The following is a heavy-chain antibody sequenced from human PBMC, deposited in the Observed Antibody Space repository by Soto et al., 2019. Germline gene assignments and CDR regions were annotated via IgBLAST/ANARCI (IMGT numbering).Heavy chain of an antibody. D-gene: IGHD2-15*01. CDR1: GGTFSSYA. CDR2: IIPIFGTA. V-gene: IGHV1-69*13. Sequence: GASVKVSCKASGGTFSSYAISWVRRAPGQGLEWMGGIIPIFGTANYAQKFQGRVTITADESTSTAYMELSSLRSEDTAVYYCARASNREYCSGGSCFFFDYWGQGTLVTVSS. J-gene: IGHJ4*02. CDR3: ARASNREYCSGGSCFFFDY.